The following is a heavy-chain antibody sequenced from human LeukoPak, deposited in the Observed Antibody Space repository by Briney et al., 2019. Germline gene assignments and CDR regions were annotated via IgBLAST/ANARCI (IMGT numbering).Heavy chain of an antibody. V-gene: IGHV3-21*01. Sequence: GGSLRLSCAASGFTFRSYAMSWVRQAPGKGLEWVAFISRTSGDIYHADSVKGRFTISRDNAKNSLYLQMNSLRAEDTAVYYCARDLPAAVDWGQGTLVTVSS. CDR2: ISRTSGDI. CDR1: GFTFRSYA. CDR3: ARDLPAAVD. D-gene: IGHD2-2*01. J-gene: IGHJ4*02.